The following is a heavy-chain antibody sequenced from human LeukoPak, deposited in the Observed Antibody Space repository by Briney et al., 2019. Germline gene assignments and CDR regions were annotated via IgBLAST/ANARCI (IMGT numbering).Heavy chain of an antibody. Sequence: SETLSLTCAVYGGSFSGYYWSWIRQPPGKGLEWIGEINHSGSTNYNPSLKSRVTISVDTSKNQFSQKLSSVTAADTAVYYCARHLVPALGLRVKNLGYFDYWGQGTLVTVSS. V-gene: IGHV4-34*01. D-gene: IGHD5/OR15-5a*01. CDR1: GGSFSGYY. CDR2: INHSGST. CDR3: ARHLVPALGLRVKNLGYFDY. J-gene: IGHJ4*02.